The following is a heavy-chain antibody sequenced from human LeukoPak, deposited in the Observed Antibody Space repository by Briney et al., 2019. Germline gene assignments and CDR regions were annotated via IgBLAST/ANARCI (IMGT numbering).Heavy chain of an antibody. CDR2: ISGSGGST. CDR3: AKVRLSGSYYFDY. J-gene: IGHJ4*02. CDR1: GFTFSSYA. D-gene: IGHD1-26*01. Sequence: GGSLRLSCAASGFTFSSYAMSWARQAPGKGLEWVSAISGSGGSTYYADSVKGRFTISRDNSKNTLYLQMNSLRAEDTAVYYCAKVRLSGSYYFDYWGQGTLVTVSS. V-gene: IGHV3-23*01.